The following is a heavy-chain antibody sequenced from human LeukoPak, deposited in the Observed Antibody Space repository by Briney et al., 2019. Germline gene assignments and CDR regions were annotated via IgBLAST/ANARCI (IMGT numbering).Heavy chain of an antibody. CDR3: ARYLYGSGSYYRFFDY. J-gene: IGHJ4*02. CDR1: GFSISSSSYY. CDR2: IYYSGST. V-gene: IGHV4-39*01. D-gene: IGHD3-10*01. Sequence: SETLSLTCTVSGFSISSSSYYWGWLRQPPGKGLDWIVSIYYSGSTYYDPSLKRRVSISIDTSKNQFSLKLSSVTAADTAVYYCARYLYGSGSYYRFFDYWGQGNLVTVSS.